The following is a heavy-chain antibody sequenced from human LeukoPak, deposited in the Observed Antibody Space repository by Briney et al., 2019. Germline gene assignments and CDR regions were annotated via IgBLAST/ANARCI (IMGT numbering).Heavy chain of an antibody. CDR3: ARDIAYDSSGYYSPHFDY. CDR1: GFTFSTYT. Sequence: PGGSLRLSCAASGFTFSTYTMNWVRQAPGKGLEWVSVIYSGGSTYYADSVKGRFTISRDNSKNTLYLQMNSLRAEDTAVYYCARDIAYDSSGYYSPHFDYWGQGTLVTVSS. CDR2: IYSGGST. V-gene: IGHV3-53*01. D-gene: IGHD3-22*01. J-gene: IGHJ4*02.